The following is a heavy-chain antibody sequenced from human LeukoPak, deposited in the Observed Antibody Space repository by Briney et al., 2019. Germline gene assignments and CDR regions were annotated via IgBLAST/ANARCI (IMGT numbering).Heavy chain of an antibody. D-gene: IGHD3-16*02. Sequence: SETLSLTCTVSGGSISSYYWSWIRQPPGKGLEWIGYIYYSGSTNYNPSLKSRVTISVDTSKNQFSLKLSSVTAADTAVYYRARDGGRGRHVWGSYRSYYFDYWGQGTLVTVSS. CDR2: IYYSGST. J-gene: IGHJ4*02. CDR1: GGSISSYY. V-gene: IGHV4-59*01. CDR3: ARDGGRGRHVWGSYRSYYFDY.